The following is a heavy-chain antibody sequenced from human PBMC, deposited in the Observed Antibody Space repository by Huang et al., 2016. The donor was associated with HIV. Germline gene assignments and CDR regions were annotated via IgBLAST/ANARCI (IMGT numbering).Heavy chain of an antibody. D-gene: IGHD1-26*01. V-gene: IGHV3-48*02. CDR3: ARGMGASWFAY. Sequence: GLCWLSYISKSSSPIYYTDSVKGRFTISRDNAKNALYLQMNSLRDEDTAVYYCARGMGASWFAYWGQGALVTVSS. J-gene: IGHJ4*02. CDR2: ISKSSSPI.